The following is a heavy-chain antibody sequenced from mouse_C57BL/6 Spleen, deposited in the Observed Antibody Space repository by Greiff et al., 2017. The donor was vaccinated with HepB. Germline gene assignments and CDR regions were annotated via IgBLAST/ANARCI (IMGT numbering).Heavy chain of an antibody. CDR3: ARSHYGLYYFDY. CDR2: IDPSDSYT. V-gene: IGHV1-69*01. Sequence: QVQLQQPGAELVMPGASVKLPCKASGYTFTSYWMHLVKQRPGQGLEWIGEIDPSDSYTNYNQKFKGKSTLTVDKSSSTAYMQLSSLTSEDSAVYYCARSHYGLYYFDYWGQGTTLTVSS. CDR1: GYTFTSYW. D-gene: IGHD1-1*01. J-gene: IGHJ2*01.